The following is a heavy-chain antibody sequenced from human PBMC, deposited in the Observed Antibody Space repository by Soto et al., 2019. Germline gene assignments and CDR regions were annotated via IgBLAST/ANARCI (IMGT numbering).Heavy chain of an antibody. CDR1: GYSFTSYW. V-gene: IGHV5-10-1*01. CDR2: IDPSDSYT. CDR3: ARHGCSSISCYMVYGMDV. Sequence: PGESLKISCKGSGYSFTSYWISWVRQMPGKGLEWMGRIDPSDSYTNYSPSFQGHVTISADKSISTAYLQWSSLKASDTAMYYCARHGCSSISCYMVYGMDVWGQGTTVTVSS. J-gene: IGHJ6*02. D-gene: IGHD2-2*02.